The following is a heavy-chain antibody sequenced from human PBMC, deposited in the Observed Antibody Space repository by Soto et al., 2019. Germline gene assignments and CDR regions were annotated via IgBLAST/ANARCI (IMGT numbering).Heavy chain of an antibody. Sequence: QLQLVQSGAEVKNPGASVRVSCKASGFSFSTYGITWVRQAPGQGLEWMGWITASNGNTHYAQNLQGRVTMTTDTSPSTGYMELWRLSSDDTAVYYCARGNSYGSYWYFDLWGRGTLVTVS. J-gene: IGHJ2*01. CDR3: ARGNSYGSYWYFDL. CDR2: ITASNGNT. V-gene: IGHV1-18*04. CDR1: GFSFSTYG. D-gene: IGHD5-18*01.